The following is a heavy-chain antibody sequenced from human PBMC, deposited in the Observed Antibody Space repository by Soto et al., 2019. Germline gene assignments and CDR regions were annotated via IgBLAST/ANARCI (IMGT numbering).Heavy chain of an antibody. CDR2: INSGNGNT. CDR3: ARDMGYCSSSSCYNPLFDY. CDR1: GYTFTSYA. J-gene: IGHJ4*02. Sequence: ASVKVSCKASGYTFTSYAMHWVRQAPGQRLEWMGWINSGNGNTKYSQKFQGRVTITRDTSASTAYMELSSLRSEDTAVYYCARDMGYCSSSSCYNPLFDYWGQGTLVNVSS. V-gene: IGHV1-3*01. D-gene: IGHD2-2*02.